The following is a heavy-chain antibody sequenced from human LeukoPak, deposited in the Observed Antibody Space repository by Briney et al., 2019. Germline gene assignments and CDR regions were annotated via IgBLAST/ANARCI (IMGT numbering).Heavy chain of an antibody. V-gene: IGHV1-2*02. Sequence: GASVKVSCKASGYTFTGYYLHWVRQAPGQGLEWMGWLNPNSGVTRYAQNFQDRVTMTRDTSISTAYMELSSLRSDDTAVYYCARDSSGSFGDYWGQGALVAVSS. CDR2: LNPNSGVT. D-gene: IGHD6-19*01. CDR1: GYTFTGYY. J-gene: IGHJ4*02. CDR3: ARDSSGSFGDY.